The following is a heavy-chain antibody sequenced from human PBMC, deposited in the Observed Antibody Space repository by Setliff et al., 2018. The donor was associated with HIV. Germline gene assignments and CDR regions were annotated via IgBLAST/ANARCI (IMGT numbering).Heavy chain of an antibody. D-gene: IGHD3-16*02. Sequence: SGPTLVNPPQTLTLTCTVSGFSLDSSGVGVGWVRQPPGEGLEWLALIYWDDDVRYNPSLKSRLTITKDTSRNQVDLTVSNLDPVDTATYFCVHVSFYREVYFDAWGQGILVTVSS. V-gene: IGHV2-5*02. CDR3: VHVSFYREVYFDA. CDR1: GFSLDSSGVG. CDR2: IYWDDDV. J-gene: IGHJ4*01.